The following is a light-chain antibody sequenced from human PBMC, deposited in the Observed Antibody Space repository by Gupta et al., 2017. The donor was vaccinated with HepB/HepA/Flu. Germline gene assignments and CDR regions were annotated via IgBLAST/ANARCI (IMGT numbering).Light chain of an antibody. Sequence: NFMLTQPPSVSESPGRTVTIPFTRSSGSIASNYVQWYQQRPGSAPRPVIFENTERPSGVPDRFSGSVDSSSNSASLTISGLKTEDEADYYCQSYETSKLVVFGGGTKLTVL. CDR1: SGSIASNY. CDR3: QSYETSKLVV. J-gene: IGLJ2*01. V-gene: IGLV6-57*03. CDR2: ENT.